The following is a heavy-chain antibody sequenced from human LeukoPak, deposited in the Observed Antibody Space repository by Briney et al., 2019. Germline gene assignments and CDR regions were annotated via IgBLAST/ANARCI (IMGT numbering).Heavy chain of an antibody. CDR3: ARDSNWNYVLYY. D-gene: IGHD1-7*01. CDR2: INPNSGGT. Sequence: ASVKVSCKASGYTFTGYYMHWVRQAPGQGLEWMGWINPNSGGTNYAQKFQGRVAMTRDTSISTAYMELSRLRSDDTAVYYCARDSNWNYVLYYWGQGTLVTVSS. J-gene: IGHJ4*02. V-gene: IGHV1-2*02. CDR1: GYTFTGYY.